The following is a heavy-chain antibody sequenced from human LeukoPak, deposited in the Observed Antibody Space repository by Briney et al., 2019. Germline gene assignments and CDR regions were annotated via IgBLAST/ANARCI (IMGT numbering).Heavy chain of an antibody. CDR1: GYTFNGNF. D-gene: IGHD4-17*01. V-gene: IGHV1-2*02. CDR2: INPQSGGT. CDR3: ARDTGDYPHY. J-gene: IGHJ4*02. Sequence: GASVKVSCRASGYTFNGNFLHWVRQAPGQGLEWMGWINPQSGGTVYAQKFQGRVTMTRDTSLSTAYMELSRLRSDDTAVYFCARDTGDYPHYWGQGTLVTVSS.